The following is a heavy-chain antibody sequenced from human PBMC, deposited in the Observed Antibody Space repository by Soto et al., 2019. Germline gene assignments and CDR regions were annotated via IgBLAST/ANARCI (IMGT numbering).Heavy chain of an antibody. D-gene: IGHD4-17*01. CDR1: GFTFSNYA. CDR2: ISHKSSAT. J-gene: IGHJ4*02. Sequence: EVQLVESGGGLVQPGGSLRLSCAGSGFTFSNYAMNWVRQAPGKGLEWVSYISHKSSATYHADSVKGRFTISRDNAQNSLYLQMNRLTDEDTAIYYFARDPYSSTTVTIIDYWGRGTLVTVSS. V-gene: IGHV3-48*02. CDR3: ARDPYSSTTVTIIDY.